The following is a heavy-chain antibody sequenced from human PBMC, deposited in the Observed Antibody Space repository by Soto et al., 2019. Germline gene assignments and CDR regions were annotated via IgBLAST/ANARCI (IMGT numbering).Heavy chain of an antibody. CDR1: GDSVSSNSAA. V-gene: IGHV6-1*01. Sequence: SQTLSLTCAISGDSVSSNSAAWNWIRQSPSRGLEWLGRTYYRSKWYNDYAVSVKSRITINPDTSKNQFSLQLNPVTPEDTAVYYCARGALYSSSWYYYYMDVWGKGTTVTVSS. D-gene: IGHD6-13*01. CDR2: TYYRSKWYN. J-gene: IGHJ6*03. CDR3: ARGALYSSSWYYYYMDV.